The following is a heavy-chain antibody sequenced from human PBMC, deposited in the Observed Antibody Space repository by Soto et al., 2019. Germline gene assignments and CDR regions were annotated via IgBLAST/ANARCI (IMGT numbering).Heavy chain of an antibody. CDR3: ARAADPIVVVPAADTPFDY. Sequence: QVQLVQSGAEVKKPGASVKVSCKASGYTFTSYAMHWVRQAPGQRLEWMGWINAGNGNTKYSQKFQGRVTITRDTAASTADMELSSLRSEDTAVYYCARAADPIVVVPAADTPFDYWGQGTLVTVSS. J-gene: IGHJ4*02. CDR1: GYTFTSYA. CDR2: INAGNGNT. V-gene: IGHV1-3*01. D-gene: IGHD2-2*01.